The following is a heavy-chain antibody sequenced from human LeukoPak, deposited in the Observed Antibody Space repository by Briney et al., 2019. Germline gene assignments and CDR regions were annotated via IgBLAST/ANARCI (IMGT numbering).Heavy chain of an antibody. Sequence: SETLSLTCTVSGGSISSYYWSWIRQPPGKGLEWIGYIYYSGSTNYNPSLKSRVTISVDTSKNQFSLKLSSVTAADTAVYYCARIFGSGYVSDYWGQGTLVTVSS. CDR1: GGSISSYY. V-gene: IGHV4-59*01. CDR2: IYYSGST. CDR3: ARIFGSGYVSDY. J-gene: IGHJ4*02. D-gene: IGHD5-12*01.